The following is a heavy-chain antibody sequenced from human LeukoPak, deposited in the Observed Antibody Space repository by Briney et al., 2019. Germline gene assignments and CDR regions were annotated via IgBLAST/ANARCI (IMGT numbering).Heavy chain of an antibody. CDR1: GGSISSYY. V-gene: IGHV4-59*01. CDR3: ARFSSGSRRDGYNVVDY. Sequence: SETLSLTCTVPGGSISSYYWTWIRQPPAKGLEWIGYIYYSGSNSYNPSLMSRVTLSVDTSRNQFSLRLTSVTAADTAVYYCARFSSGSRRDGYNVVDYWGQGTLVTVSS. CDR2: IYYSGSN. J-gene: IGHJ4*02. D-gene: IGHD5-24*01.